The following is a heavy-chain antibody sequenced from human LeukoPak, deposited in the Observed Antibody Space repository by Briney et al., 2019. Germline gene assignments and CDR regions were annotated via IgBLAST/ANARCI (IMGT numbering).Heavy chain of an antibody. J-gene: IGHJ5*02. D-gene: IGHD4-23*01. CDR2: IYYSGST. CDR1: GVSTSSYF. CDR3: ARSITVVTPWYWFDP. V-gene: IGHV4-59*01. Sequence: SETLSLTCTVSGVSTSSYFWSWIRQPPGKGLEWIGYIYYSGSTIYSPSLKSRVTISVDTSKNQFSLKLTSVTAADTAVYYCARSITVVTPWYWFDPWGRGTLVTVSS.